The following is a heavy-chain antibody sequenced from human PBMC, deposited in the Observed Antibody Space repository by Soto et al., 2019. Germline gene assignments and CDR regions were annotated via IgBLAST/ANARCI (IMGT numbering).Heavy chain of an antibody. CDR3: ARDAPWDYFQY. CDR2: INTGNGNT. CDR1: GYTFIGYS. V-gene: IGHV1-3*04. J-gene: IGHJ4*02. Sequence: QVQLVQSGAEVKKPGASVRVSCKASGYTFIGYSIHWVRQAPGQRLEYMGWINTGNGNTEYSQKFQGRVTITRDTSASTAYMELTSLRSEDTAVYYCARDAPWDYFQYWGQGALVTVSS. D-gene: IGHD2-8*01.